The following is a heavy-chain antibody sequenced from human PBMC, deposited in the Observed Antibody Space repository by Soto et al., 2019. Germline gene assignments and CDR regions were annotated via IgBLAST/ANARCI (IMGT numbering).Heavy chain of an antibody. CDR1: GASISSYY. D-gene: IGHD3-3*01. CDR3: AREVRYDFWSGGGWFDP. J-gene: IGHJ5*02. Sequence: ETLSLTCPVSGASISSYYWSWIRQPPGKGLEWIGYIYYSGSTNYNPSLKSRVTISVDTSKNQFSLKLSSVTAADTAVYYCAREVRYDFWSGGGWFDPWGQGTLVTVSS. V-gene: IGHV4-59*01. CDR2: IYYSGST.